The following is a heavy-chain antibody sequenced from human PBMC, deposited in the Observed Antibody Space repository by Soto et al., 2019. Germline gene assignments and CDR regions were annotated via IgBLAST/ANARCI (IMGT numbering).Heavy chain of an antibody. CDR2: IYHSGST. CDR1: GGSISSGGYS. Sequence: SETLSLTCAVSGGSISSGGYSWSWIRKPPWKGLEWIGYIYHSGSTYYNPSLKSRATISVDRSKNQFSLKLSSVTAAGTAVYYCAKGRNHYDSSGYYSFPLDVWGPGTTVTVSS. D-gene: IGHD3-22*01. J-gene: IGHJ6*02. V-gene: IGHV4-30-2*01. CDR3: AKGRNHYDSSGYYSFPLDV.